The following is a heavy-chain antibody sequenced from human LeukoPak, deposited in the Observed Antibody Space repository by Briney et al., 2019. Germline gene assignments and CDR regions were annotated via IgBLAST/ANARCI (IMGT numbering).Heavy chain of an antibody. CDR2: IYYSGST. D-gene: IGHD6-13*01. CDR1: GGSISSSSYY. Sequence: SETLSLTCTVSGGSISSSSYYWGLIRQPPGKWLEWIGSIYYSGSTYYNPSLKSRVTISVDTSKNQFSLKLSSVTAADTAVYYCARRRISSSWYLYWFDPWGQGTLVTVSS. V-gene: IGHV4-39*01. J-gene: IGHJ5*02. CDR3: ARRRISSSWYLYWFDP.